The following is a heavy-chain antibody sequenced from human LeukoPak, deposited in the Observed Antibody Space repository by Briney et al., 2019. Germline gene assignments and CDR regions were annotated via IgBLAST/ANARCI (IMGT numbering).Heavy chain of an antibody. D-gene: IGHD3-10*01. Sequence: PGESLKISCKGSGYSFTSYWIGWVRQMPGKGLEWMGIIYPGDSDTRYSPSFQGQVTISADKSISTAYLQWSSLKASDTAMYYCARTYYYGSGSYYRPFDYWGQGTLVTVSS. CDR2: IYPGDSDT. J-gene: IGHJ4*02. CDR1: GYSFTSYW. V-gene: IGHV5-51*01. CDR3: ARTYYYGSGSYYRPFDY.